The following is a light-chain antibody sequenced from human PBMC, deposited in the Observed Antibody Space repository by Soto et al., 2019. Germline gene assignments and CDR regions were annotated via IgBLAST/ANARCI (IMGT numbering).Light chain of an antibody. CDR1: QSIISW. V-gene: IGKV1-5*01. J-gene: IGKJ1*01. Sequence: DIQMTQSPSTLSASVGDRVTITCRASQSIISWLAWFQQKTGKVPKLQIYDASSLEIGVTSRFRGSGSMTEFTHIIISRQPDDFATYHCQQYGTYEWTVVQVTRVEYK. CDR2: DAS. CDR3: QQYGTYEWT.